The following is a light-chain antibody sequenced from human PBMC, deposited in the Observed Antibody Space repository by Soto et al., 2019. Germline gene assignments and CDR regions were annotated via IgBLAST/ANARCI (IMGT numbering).Light chain of an antibody. J-gene: IGKJ1*01. V-gene: IGKV3-20*01. CDR2: GAS. CDR1: QRVSSSL. CDR3: QQYDRSPRL. Sequence: EIVLTQSPGTLSLYPGERATLSCRASQRVSSSLLAWYQQKPGQAPRLLIYGASSRATGIPDRFSGRGSGPDFTLTISSLEPEDFAVYYCQQYDRSPRLFGPRTKVE.